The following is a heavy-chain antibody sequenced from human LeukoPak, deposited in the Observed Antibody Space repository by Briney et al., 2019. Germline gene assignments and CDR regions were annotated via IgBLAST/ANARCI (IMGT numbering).Heavy chain of an antibody. CDR1: RFSFSSSF. J-gene: IGHJ4*02. V-gene: IGHV3-64D*09. CDR2: ISSNGGST. Sequence: GGSLRLSCSASRFSFSSSFMFWVRQAPGKGLEYVSAISSNGGSTYHADTVHGRFTISRDNSKNSLYLDMSSLRPEDTAVYYCVKDNGQGGFDYWGQGTLVTASS. CDR3: VKDNGQGGFDY. D-gene: IGHD3-16*01.